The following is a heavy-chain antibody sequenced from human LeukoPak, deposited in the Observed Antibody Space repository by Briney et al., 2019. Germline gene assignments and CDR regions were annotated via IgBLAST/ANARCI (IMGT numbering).Heavy chain of an antibody. J-gene: IGHJ4*02. CDR2: ISYDGSNK. CDR1: GFTFSSYA. V-gene: IGHV3-30*04. Sequence: PGRSLRLFCAASGFTFSSYAMHWVRQAPGKGLEGVAVISYDGSNKYYADSVKGRFTISRDNSKNTLYLQMNSLRAEDTPMYYCERDWKEYCSGGTCYHTDYWGQGTLVTVSS. CDR3: ERDWKEYCSGGTCYHTDY. D-gene: IGHD2-15*01.